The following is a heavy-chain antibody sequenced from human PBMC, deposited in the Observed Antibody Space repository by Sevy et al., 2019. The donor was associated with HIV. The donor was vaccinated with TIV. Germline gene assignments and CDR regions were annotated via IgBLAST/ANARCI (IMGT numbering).Heavy chain of an antibody. CDR1: GFTFSSYG. D-gene: IGHD2-2*01. Sequence: GGSLRLSCAASGFTFSSYGMHWVRQAPGKGLEWVAVISYDGSNKYYADSVKGRFTISRDNSKNTLYLQMNSLRAEDTAVYYCAKGMVPAATTTYYYYYGMDVWGQGTTVTVSS. CDR2: ISYDGSNK. V-gene: IGHV3-30*18. J-gene: IGHJ6*02. CDR3: AKGMVPAATTTYYYYYGMDV.